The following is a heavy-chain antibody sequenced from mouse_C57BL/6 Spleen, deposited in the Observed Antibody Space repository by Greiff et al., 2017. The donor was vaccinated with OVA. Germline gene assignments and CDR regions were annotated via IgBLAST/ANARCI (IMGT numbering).Heavy chain of an antibody. CDR1: GYTFTDYN. J-gene: IGHJ4*01. CDR2: INPNNGGT. CDR3: ARATTVDAMDY. V-gene: IGHV1-18*01. D-gene: IGHD1-1*01. Sequence: VQLQQSGPELVKPGASVKIPCKASGYTFTDYNMDWVKQSHGKSLEWIGDINPNNGGTIYNQKFKGKATLTVDQSSSTAYMELRSLTSEDTAVYYCARATTVDAMDYWGQGTSVTVSS.